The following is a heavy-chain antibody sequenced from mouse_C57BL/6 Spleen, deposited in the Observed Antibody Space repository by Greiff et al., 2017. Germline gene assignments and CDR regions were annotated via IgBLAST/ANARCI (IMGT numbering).Heavy chain of an antibody. CDR3: AINWDGTWFAY. CDR2: IWGVGST. CDR1: GFSLTSYG. D-gene: IGHD4-1*02. J-gene: IGHJ3*01. V-gene: IGHV2-6*01. Sequence: VQLVESGPGLVAPSQSLSITCTVSGFSLTSYGVDWVRQSPGKGLEWLGVIWGVGSTNYNSALKSRLSISKDNSKSQVFLKMNSLQTEDSAMYYCAINWDGTWFAYWGQGTLVTVSA.